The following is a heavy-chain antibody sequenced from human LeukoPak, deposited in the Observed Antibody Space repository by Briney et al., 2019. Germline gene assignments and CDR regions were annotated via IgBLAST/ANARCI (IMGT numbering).Heavy chain of an antibody. Sequence: GASVKVSCKASGYTFTDFYIHWVRQAPGQGLEWMGWIDPNSGDTKYVEKFQGRVTMTRDTSISTAYMDLSSLRSDDTAMYYCARKFLGSRGYYFDYWGQGTLVTVSS. D-gene: IGHD3-10*01. CDR2: IDPNSGDT. CDR1: GYTFTDFY. J-gene: IGHJ4*02. V-gene: IGHV1-2*02. CDR3: ARKFLGSRGYYFDY.